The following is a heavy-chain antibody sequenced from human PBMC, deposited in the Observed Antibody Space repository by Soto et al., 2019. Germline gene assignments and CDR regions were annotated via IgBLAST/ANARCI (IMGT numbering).Heavy chain of an antibody. Sequence: GGSLRLSCGASGFTVDDYAMHWVRQAPGKGLEWVSGISWNSATIGYADSVKGRFTISRDNTKKSLYLQMNNLRTEDTALYYCAKDGRSLRYFDSGYFDLWGRGTLVTVSS. CDR1: GFTVDDYA. CDR3: AKDGRSLRYFDSGYFDL. CDR2: ISWNSATI. J-gene: IGHJ2*01. D-gene: IGHD3-9*01. V-gene: IGHV3-9*01.